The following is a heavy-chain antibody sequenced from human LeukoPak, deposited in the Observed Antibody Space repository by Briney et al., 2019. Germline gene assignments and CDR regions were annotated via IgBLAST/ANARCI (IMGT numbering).Heavy chain of an antibody. Sequence: GGSLRLSCAASGFSINTYSMNWVRQAPGKGLEWVSSISSSSSYIYYADSVKGRFTISRDNSKNTLYLQMNSLRDEDTAVYYCAKSSYYDSSGYYREYYFDYWGQGTLVTVSS. V-gene: IGHV3-21*04. D-gene: IGHD3-22*01. CDR2: ISSSSSYI. J-gene: IGHJ4*02. CDR3: AKSSYYDSSGYYREYYFDY. CDR1: GFSINTYS.